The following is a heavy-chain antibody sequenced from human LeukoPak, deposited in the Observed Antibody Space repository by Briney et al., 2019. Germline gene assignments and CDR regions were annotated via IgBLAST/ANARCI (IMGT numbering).Heavy chain of an antibody. CDR2: IYTSGST. D-gene: IGHD3-3*01. Sequence: SETLSLTCSVSGDSISDYYNDYYWTWVRQPAGKGLEWIGRIYTSGSTNYNPSLKSRVTMSVDTSKNQFSLKLSSVTAADTAVYYCASEDYDFWSGRQRYYFDYWGQGTLVTVSS. J-gene: IGHJ4*02. V-gene: IGHV4-4*07. CDR1: GDSISDYY. CDR3: ASEDYDFWSGRQRYYFDY.